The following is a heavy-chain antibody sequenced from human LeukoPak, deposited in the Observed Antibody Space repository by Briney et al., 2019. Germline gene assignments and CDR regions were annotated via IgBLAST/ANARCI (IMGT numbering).Heavy chain of an antibody. J-gene: IGHJ4*02. CDR2: INHSGST. V-gene: IGHV4-34*01. D-gene: IGHD6-6*01. CDR1: GGSFNGYY. Sequence: SETLSLTCAVYGGSFNGYYWSWIRQPPGKGLEWIGEINHSGSTYYNPSLKSRVTISVDTSKNQFSLKLSSVTAADTAVYYCARPAARPDYFDYWGQGTLVTVSS. CDR3: ARPAARPDYFDY.